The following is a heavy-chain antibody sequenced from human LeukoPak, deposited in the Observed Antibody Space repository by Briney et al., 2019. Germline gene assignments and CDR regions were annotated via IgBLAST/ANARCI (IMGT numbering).Heavy chain of an antibody. J-gene: IGHJ4*02. D-gene: IGHD4-17*01. CDR3: ARRSDYGYDS. CDR2: INHRGRT. CDR1: GGSFSGYY. Sequence: SETLSLTCAVSGGSFSGYYWSWIRQPPGKGLEWIGEINHRGRTTYNPSLKSRVTISVDTSKNQFSLKLNSVTAADTAVYYCARRSDYGYDSWGQGTLVTVSS. V-gene: IGHV4-34*01.